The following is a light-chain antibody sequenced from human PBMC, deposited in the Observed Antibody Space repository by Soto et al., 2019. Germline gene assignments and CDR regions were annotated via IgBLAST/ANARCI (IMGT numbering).Light chain of an antibody. Sequence: DFQMTQSPSTLSASVGDRVTITCRASQNINNWVAWYQQKPRKAPKFLIYDASTLQRGVPSRFSGSGFGTEFSLPISSLQPDDFGSYYCQHTRTFGQGTKVEIK. CDR3: QHTRT. CDR2: DAS. CDR1: QNINNW. V-gene: IGKV1-5*01. J-gene: IGKJ1*01.